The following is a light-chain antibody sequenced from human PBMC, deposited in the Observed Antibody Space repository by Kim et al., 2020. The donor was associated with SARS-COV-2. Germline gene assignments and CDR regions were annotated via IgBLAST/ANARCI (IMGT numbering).Light chain of an antibody. CDR3: HQYNDWPPGDT. CDR2: GAS. Sequence: SPGERVTLSCRASQSISNNLAWYQDKPGQPPRLLIYGASTRATGIPARFSGGGSGTDFTPTVSSPQSEDFAVYYCHQYNDWPPGDTFGQGTKLEI. J-gene: IGKJ2*01. CDR1: QSISNN. V-gene: IGKV3-15*01.